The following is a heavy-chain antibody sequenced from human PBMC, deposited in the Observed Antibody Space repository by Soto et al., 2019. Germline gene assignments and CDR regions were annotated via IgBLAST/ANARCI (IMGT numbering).Heavy chain of an antibody. CDR3: AKDRSSGGSCYNY. CDR1: GFTFSSYA. Sequence: EVQLLESGGGLVQPGGSLRLSCAASGFTFSSYAMTWVRQTPGKGLEWVSSISGSGDTTYYTDSVKGRFTISRDNSKNTVYLQMNRLRAEDMAMYYCAKDRSSGGSCYNYWGQGTLVTVSS. V-gene: IGHV3-23*01. D-gene: IGHD2-15*01. CDR2: ISGSGDTT. J-gene: IGHJ4*02.